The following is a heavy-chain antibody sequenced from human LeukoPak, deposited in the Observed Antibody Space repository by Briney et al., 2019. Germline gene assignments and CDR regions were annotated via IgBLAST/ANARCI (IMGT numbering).Heavy chain of an antibody. D-gene: IGHD5-12*01. V-gene: IGHV3-43*02. J-gene: IGHJ4*02. CDR3: AKDTPGCYDYPV. CDR1: GFTFDDYA. CDR2: ISGDGGST. Sequence: PGGSLRLSCAASGFTFDDYAMHCVRQAPGKGLEWVSLISGDGGSTYYADSVKGRFTASRDNSKNSLFLQMNSLRTEDTAFYYCAKDTPGCYDYPVWGQGTLVTVSS.